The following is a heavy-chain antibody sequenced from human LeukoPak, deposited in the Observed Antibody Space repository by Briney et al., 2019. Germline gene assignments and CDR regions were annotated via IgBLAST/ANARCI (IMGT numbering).Heavy chain of an antibody. J-gene: IGHJ6*03. Sequence: SQTLSLTCTVSGGSISSGGYSWSWIRQHPGKGLEWIGYIYYSGSTYYNPSPKSRVTISVDTSKNQFSLKLSSVTAADTAVYYCASSPGDYMDVWGKGTTVTVSS. CDR3: ASSPGDYMDV. V-gene: IGHV4-31*03. CDR1: GGSISSGGYS. CDR2: IYYSGST.